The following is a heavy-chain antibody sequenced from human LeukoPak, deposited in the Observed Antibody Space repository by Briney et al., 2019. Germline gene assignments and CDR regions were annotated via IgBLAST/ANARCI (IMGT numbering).Heavy chain of an antibody. J-gene: IGHJ3*02. CDR3: ACAPRYCSSTSCPYDAFDI. V-gene: IGHV4-59*08. Sequence: SETLSLTCTVYGGSISSYYWSWIRQPPGKGLEWIGYIYYSGSTNYNPSLKSRVTISVDTSKNQFSLKLSSVTAADTAVYYCACAPRYCSSTSCPYDAFDIWGQGTMVTVSS. D-gene: IGHD2-2*01. CDR1: GGSISSYY. CDR2: IYYSGST.